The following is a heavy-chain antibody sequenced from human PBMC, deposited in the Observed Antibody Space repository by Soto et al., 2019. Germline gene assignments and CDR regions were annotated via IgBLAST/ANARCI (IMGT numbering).Heavy chain of an antibody. V-gene: IGHV5-51*01. D-gene: IGHD5-12*01. Sequence: GESLKISCKGSGYNFTSYWIGWVRQMPGKGLEWMGIIYPGDSDTRYSPSFQGQVTISADKSISTAYLQWSSLKASDTAMYYCARQRVATRRPYENYFDYWGQGTLVTVSS. J-gene: IGHJ4*02. CDR2: IYPGDSDT. CDR3: ARQRVATRRPYENYFDY. CDR1: GYNFTSYW.